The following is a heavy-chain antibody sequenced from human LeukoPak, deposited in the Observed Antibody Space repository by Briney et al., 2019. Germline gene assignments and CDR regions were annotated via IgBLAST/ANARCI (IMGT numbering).Heavy chain of an antibody. CDR1: GGSISSYY. CDR3: ARHDGSSWYYAFDV. CDR2: IYTSGNA. J-gene: IGHJ3*01. Sequence: PSETLSLTCAVSGGSISSYYWSWIRQPAGKGLEWIGRIYTSGNANYNPSLKSRVTTSVDTSKNQLSLKVTSVTAADTAVYYCARHDGSSWYYAFDVWGQGTMVTVSS. D-gene: IGHD6-13*01. V-gene: IGHV4-4*07.